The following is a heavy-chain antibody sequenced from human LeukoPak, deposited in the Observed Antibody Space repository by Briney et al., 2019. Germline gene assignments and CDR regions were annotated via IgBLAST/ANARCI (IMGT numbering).Heavy chain of an antibody. J-gene: IGHJ3*02. CDR3: ARDGAEGDNSAFDM. CDR1: GVTLSDHH. Sequence: GGSLRLSCAASGVTLSDHHMDWVRQAPGKGLEWVGRTRDKARGYTTEYAASVKGRFTISRDDSKTLVYQQMNSLRTEDTAVYFCARDGAEGDNSAFDMWGQGTVVTVSS. V-gene: IGHV3-72*01. CDR2: TRDKARGYTT. D-gene: IGHD3-22*01.